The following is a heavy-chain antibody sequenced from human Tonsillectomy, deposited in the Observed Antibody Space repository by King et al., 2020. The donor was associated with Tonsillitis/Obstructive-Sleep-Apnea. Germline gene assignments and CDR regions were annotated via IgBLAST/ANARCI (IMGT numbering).Heavy chain of an antibody. CDR1: GYPLTDLS. CDR2: FDPEDDET. CDR3: ATGYCRSSTGYWTAFDI. Sequence: QLVQSGAEVKKPGASVKVSCKVSGYPLTDLSLHWVRLAPGKGLEWMGGFDPEDDETVYAQTFQGRVTLTEDTSTYTYYMELSSLRSADTAVYYCATGYCRSSTGYWTAFDIWGQGTMVTVSS. J-gene: IGHJ3*02. V-gene: IGHV1-24*01. D-gene: IGHD2-2*01.